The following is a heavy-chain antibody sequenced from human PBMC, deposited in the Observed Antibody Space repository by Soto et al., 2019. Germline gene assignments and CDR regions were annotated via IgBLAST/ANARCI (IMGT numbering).Heavy chain of an antibody. D-gene: IGHD2-15*01. CDR3: ARGGYCSGGSCYHTIDY. Sequence: QVQLVQSGAEVKKPGASVKVSCKASGYTFTSYDINWVRQATGQGLEWMGWMNPNSGNTGYAQKFQGRGTMTRTSSISTPYMALCRLRYNATDLHYGARGGYCSGGSCYHTIDYWGQGTLLTVS. J-gene: IGHJ4*02. CDR2: MNPNSGNT. V-gene: IGHV1-8*01. CDR1: GYTFTSYD.